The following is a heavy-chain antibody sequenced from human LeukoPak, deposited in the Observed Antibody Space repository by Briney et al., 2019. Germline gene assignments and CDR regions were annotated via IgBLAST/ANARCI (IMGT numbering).Heavy chain of an antibody. V-gene: IGHV4-59*01. CDR3: ARARDGYKSRWFDY. J-gene: IGHJ4*02. CDR2: IYYSGSN. Sequence: SGTLSLTCTVSGGSISTYDWSWIRQPPGKGLEWIGYIYYSGSNNYIPSLKSRVTISVDTSKNQVSVNLSSVTAADTAMYYCARARDGYKSRWFDYWGQGTLVTVCS. CDR1: GGSISTYD. D-gene: IGHD5-24*01.